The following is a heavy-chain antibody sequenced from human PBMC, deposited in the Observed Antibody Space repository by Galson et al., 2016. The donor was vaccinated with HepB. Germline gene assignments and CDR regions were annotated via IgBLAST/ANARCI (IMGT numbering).Heavy chain of an antibody. V-gene: IGHV3-15*01. CDR3: TTEEESAAGTDYFDY. Sequence: SLRLSCAASGFTFSNAWMSWVRQAPGKGLEWVGRIKSKTGGGTTDYAAPVKGRFTISRDDSKNTLYLQMNSLKTEGTAVYYCTTEEESAAGTDYFDYWGQGTLVTVSS. CDR2: IKSKTGGGTT. CDR1: GFTFSNAW. D-gene: IGHD6-13*01. J-gene: IGHJ4*02.